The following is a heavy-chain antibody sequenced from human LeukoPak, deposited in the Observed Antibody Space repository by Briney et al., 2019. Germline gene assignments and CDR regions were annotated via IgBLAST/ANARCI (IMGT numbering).Heavy chain of an antibody. Sequence: GGSLRLSCAASGFTFSRYSVHWVRQAPGKGLEWVSAISRGGGSTYYADSVKGRVTISRDNSKNTLYLKVNSLRAHDPAVYYCATYIVGATASFDYWGQGTLVTVSS. CDR2: ISRGGGST. V-gene: IGHV3-23*01. D-gene: IGHD1-26*01. J-gene: IGHJ4*02. CDR3: ATYIVGATASFDY. CDR1: GFTFSRYS.